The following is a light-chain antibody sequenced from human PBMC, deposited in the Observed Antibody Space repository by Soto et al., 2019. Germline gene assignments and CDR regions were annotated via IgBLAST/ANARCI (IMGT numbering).Light chain of an antibody. CDR1: QSLSSS. J-gene: IGKJ1*01. CDR2: AAS. Sequence: GKRATFSCSASQSLSSSLLAWYQQKPGQAPRLLIFAASTRATGIPARFSGSGSWTEFTLTISSLQSEDFALYYCQQSNSWPRTFGQGTKVDIK. CDR3: QQSNSWPRT. V-gene: IGKV3-15*01.